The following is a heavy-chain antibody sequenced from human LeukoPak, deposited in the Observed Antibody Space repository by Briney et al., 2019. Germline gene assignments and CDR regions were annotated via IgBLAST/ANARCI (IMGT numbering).Heavy chain of an antibody. V-gene: IGHV3-30-3*01. J-gene: IGHJ6*02. D-gene: IGHD5-18*01. Sequence: GGSLRLSCATSGFTFSSSWMSWVRQAPGKGLEWVAVILYDGNNKYYADSVKGRFTISRDNSKNTLYLQMNSLRAEDTAVYYCARGRKYSYGTYYYGLDVWGQGTTVTVCS. CDR2: ILYDGNNK. CDR3: ARGRKYSYGTYYYGLDV. CDR1: GFTFSSSW.